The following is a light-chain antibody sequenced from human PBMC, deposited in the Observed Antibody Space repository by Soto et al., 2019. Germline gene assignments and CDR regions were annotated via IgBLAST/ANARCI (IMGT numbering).Light chain of an antibody. CDR3: LLSYSGAHVV. Sequence: QTVVTQEPSLTVSPGGTVTLTCGSSTGAVTSGHYPYWFQQKPGQAPRTLIYDTSNKHSWTPALFSGSLRGGKAALTLSGAQPEDEAEYYCLLSYSGAHVVFGGGTKLTVL. CDR1: TGAVTSGHY. CDR2: DTS. J-gene: IGLJ2*01. V-gene: IGLV7-46*01.